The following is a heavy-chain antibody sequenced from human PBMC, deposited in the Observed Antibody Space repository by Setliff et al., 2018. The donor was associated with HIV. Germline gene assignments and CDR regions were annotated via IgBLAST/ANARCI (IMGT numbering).Heavy chain of an antibody. CDR1: GFGVTTDH. D-gene: IGHD3-10*01. J-gene: IGHJ2*01. CDR2: MYIAGQT. V-gene: IGHV3-53*01. CDR3: ARLMEGFFDL. Sequence: PGGSLRLSCAAYGFGVTTDHMSWVRQAPGKGLEWVSVMYIAGQTYYADSVRGRFTISRDNSKNTVYLQMSSLRAEDTAVYYCARLMEGFFDLWGRGTLVTAPQ.